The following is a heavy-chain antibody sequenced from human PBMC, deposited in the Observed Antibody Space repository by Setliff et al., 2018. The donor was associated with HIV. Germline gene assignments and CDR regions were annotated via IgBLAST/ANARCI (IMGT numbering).Heavy chain of an antibody. V-gene: IGHV1-2*02. CDR1: GYTFTGYY. Sequence: ASVKVSCKASGYTFTGYYMHWVRQAPGQGLEWMGWINPNNGGTNYAQKFQGRVTMTRDTSISTAYMELSRLRSDDTAVYYCARGGDYDSSGYYVTWGQGSLVTVSS. CDR3: ARGGDYDSSGYYVT. D-gene: IGHD3-22*01. J-gene: IGHJ4*02. CDR2: INPNNGGT.